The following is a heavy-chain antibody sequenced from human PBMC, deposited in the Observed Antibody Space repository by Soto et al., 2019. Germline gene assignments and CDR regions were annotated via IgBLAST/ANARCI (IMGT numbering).Heavy chain of an antibody. V-gene: IGHV4-34*01. CDR3: ARAKQWLPQVDY. J-gene: IGHJ4*02. Sequence: SETLSLICAVYGGSFSGYYCSWIRQPPGKGLEWIGEINHSGSTNYNPSLKSRVTISVDTSKNQFSLKLSSVTAADTAVYYCARAKQWLPQVDYWGQGTLVTVSS. CDR1: GGSFSGYY. CDR2: INHSGST. D-gene: IGHD6-19*01.